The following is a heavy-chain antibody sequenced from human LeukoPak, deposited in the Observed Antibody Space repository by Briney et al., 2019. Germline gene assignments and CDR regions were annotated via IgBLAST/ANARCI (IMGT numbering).Heavy chain of an antibody. D-gene: IGHD6-19*01. V-gene: IGHV4-4*07. CDR3: ASAVAGGFDY. J-gene: IGHJ4*02. CDR1: GGSISGGSISSYY. CDR2: IYTSGST. Sequence: SETLSLTCTVSGGSISGGSISSYYWSWIRQPAGKGLEWIGRIYTSGSTNYNPSLKSRVTMSVDTSKNQFSLKLSSVTAADTAVYYCASAVAGGFDYWGQGTLVTVSS.